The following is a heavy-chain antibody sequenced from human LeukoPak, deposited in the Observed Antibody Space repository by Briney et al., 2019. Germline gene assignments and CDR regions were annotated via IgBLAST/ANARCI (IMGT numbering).Heavy chain of an antibody. CDR1: GGSFSGYS. Sequence: PSETLSLTCAVYGGSFSGYSWTWIRQPPGKGLEWIGELNHSGSTSYSPSLKSRVTISVDTSKNQFSLKLNSVTAADTALYYCARGPMRGWFDPWGQGTLVTVSS. CDR2: LNHSGST. V-gene: IGHV4-34*01. CDR3: ARGPMRGWFDP. J-gene: IGHJ5*02.